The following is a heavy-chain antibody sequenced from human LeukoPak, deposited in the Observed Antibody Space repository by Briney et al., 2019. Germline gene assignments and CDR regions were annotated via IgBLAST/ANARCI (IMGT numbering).Heavy chain of an antibody. Sequence: ASVKVSCKSSGYTFTDYYIHWVRQAPGQGLEWVAWINTYSGGTDYAQKFQGRFTVSRNTSISTAYMELSSLRSEDTAVYYCARGPTVTSSTSWFDPWGQGTLVTVSS. CDR3: ARGPTVTSSTSWFDP. CDR2: INTYSGGT. V-gene: IGHV1-2*02. J-gene: IGHJ5*02. CDR1: GYTFTDYY. D-gene: IGHD4-17*01.